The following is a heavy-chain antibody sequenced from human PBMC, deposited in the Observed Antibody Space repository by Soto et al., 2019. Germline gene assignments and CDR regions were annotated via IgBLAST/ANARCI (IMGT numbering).Heavy chain of an antibody. CDR3: VGGQYYFDY. V-gene: IGHV3-30*03. CDR2: ISYDGSDK. Sequence: QVQLVESGGGVVQPGRSLRLSCADSGFPFTSYGMHWVREGPDKGLEWVAIISYDGSDKYYADSVKGRFTISRDNSKNALYLQMNSLRPEGTALYYCVGGQYYFDYRGQGTLVIVSS. CDR1: GFPFTSYG. D-gene: IGHD3-10*01. J-gene: IGHJ4*02.